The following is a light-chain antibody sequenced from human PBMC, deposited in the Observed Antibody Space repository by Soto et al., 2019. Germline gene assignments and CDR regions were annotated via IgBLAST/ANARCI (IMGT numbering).Light chain of an antibody. J-gene: IGKJ4*01. Sequence: EIVMTQSPATLSVSPGERATLSRRASQSVSSNLVWYQQKPGQAPRLLVYGASTRATGIPARFSGSGCGTEFTLTISSLQSGDFAVYYCQQYNNWLQLTFGGGTKVEIK. CDR2: GAS. CDR1: QSVSSN. V-gene: IGKV3-15*01. CDR3: QQYNNWLQLT.